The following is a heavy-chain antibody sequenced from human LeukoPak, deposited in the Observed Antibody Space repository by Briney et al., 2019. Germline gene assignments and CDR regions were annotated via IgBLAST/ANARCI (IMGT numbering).Heavy chain of an antibody. V-gene: IGHV1-18*04. CDR1: GYTVTSYG. Sequence: AALKLACKGAGYTVTSYGVSWVRQAPGKRLEWMGWISAYNGNTNYAQKLQGRVTMTTDTSTSTAYMELRSLRSDDTAVYYCASPQGPYYYGMDVWGKGTTVTVSS. CDR2: ISAYNGNT. CDR3: ASPQGPYYYGMDV. J-gene: IGHJ6*04.